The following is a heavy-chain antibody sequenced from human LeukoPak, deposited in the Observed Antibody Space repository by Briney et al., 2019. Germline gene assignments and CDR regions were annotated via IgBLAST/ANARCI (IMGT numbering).Heavy chain of an antibody. J-gene: IGHJ1*01. Sequence: PSETLSLTCAVYGGSFSGYYWSWIRQPPGEGLEWIGEINHSGSTNYNPSLKSRVTISVDTSKNQFSLKLSSVTAADTAVYYCARGPYSSGYYPRYFQHWGQGTLVTVSS. CDR1: GGSFSGYY. CDR3: ARGPYSSGYYPRYFQH. V-gene: IGHV4-34*01. CDR2: INHSGST. D-gene: IGHD3-22*01.